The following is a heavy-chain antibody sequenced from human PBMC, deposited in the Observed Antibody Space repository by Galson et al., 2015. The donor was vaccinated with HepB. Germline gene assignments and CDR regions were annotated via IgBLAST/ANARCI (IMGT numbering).Heavy chain of an antibody. V-gene: IGHV1-18*01. Sequence: SVKVSCKASGYTFTSYGISWVRQAPGQGLEWMGWISGYNGNTNYAQKLQGRVTMTTDTSTSTAYMELRSLRSDDTAVYYCARDSPYSYDSSGARTFDPWGQGTLVTVSS. CDR2: ISGYNGNT. J-gene: IGHJ5*02. D-gene: IGHD3-22*01. CDR1: GYTFTSYG. CDR3: ARDSPYSYDSSGARTFDP.